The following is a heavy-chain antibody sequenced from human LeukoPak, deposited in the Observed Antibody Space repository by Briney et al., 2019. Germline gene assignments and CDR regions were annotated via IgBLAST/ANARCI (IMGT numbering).Heavy chain of an antibody. D-gene: IGHD3-3*02. CDR3: ARAFSGSPFDY. Sequence: PSETLSLTCAVYGGSFSGCYWSWIRQPPGKGLEWIGEINHSGSTNYNPSLKSRVTISVDTSKNQFSLKLSSVTAADTAVYYCARAFSGSPFDYWGQGTLVTVSS. CDR2: INHSGST. CDR1: GGSFSGCY. J-gene: IGHJ4*02. V-gene: IGHV4-34*01.